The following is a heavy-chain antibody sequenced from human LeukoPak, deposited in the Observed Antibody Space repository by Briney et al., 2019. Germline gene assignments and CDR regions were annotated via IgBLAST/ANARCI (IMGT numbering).Heavy chain of an antibody. CDR3: ARSRAFNSGAFDP. Sequence: SETLSLTCTVSGASVSGASYWTWIRQPPGKGVEWIAHIYNSVNTNYNPSLKSRVTISVDTSKNQFSLRLNSVTAADTAVYYCARSRAFNSGAFDPWGQGSLVTVSS. V-gene: IGHV4-61*01. J-gene: IGHJ5*02. D-gene: IGHD1-26*01. CDR1: GASVSGASY. CDR2: IYNSVNT.